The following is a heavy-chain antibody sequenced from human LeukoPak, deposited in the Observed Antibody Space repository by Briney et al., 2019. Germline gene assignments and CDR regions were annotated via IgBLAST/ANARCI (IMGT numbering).Heavy chain of an antibody. V-gene: IGHV4-34*01. CDR1: GGSFSGYY. J-gene: IGHJ5*02. Sequence: SEALSLTCAVYGGSFSGYYWSWIRQPPGKGLEWIGEINHSGSTNYNPSLKSRVTISVDTSKNQFSLKLSSVTAADTAVYYCARGYCSGGSCYLTRWNWFDPWGQGTLVTVSS. CDR3: ARGYCSGGSCYLTRWNWFDP. D-gene: IGHD2-15*01. CDR2: INHSGST.